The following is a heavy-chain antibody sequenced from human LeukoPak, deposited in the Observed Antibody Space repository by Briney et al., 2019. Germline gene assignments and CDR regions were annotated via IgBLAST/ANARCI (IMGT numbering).Heavy chain of an antibody. Sequence: PGGSLRLSCAASGFTFSNAWMSWARQAPGKGLEWVGRIKSKTDGGTTDYAAPVKGRFTISRDDSKNTLYLQMNSLKTEDTAVYYCTTSPGDSGYDLESFDYWGQGTLVTVSS. CDR2: IKSKTDGGTT. D-gene: IGHD5-12*01. CDR1: GFTFSNAW. J-gene: IGHJ4*02. CDR3: TTSPGDSGYDLESFDY. V-gene: IGHV3-15*01.